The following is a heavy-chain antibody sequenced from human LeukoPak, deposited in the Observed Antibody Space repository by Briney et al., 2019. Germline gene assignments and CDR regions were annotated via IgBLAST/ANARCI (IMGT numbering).Heavy chain of an antibody. CDR2: IFYTGST. Sequence: SETLSLTCTVSGGSINRYGWSWIRQPPGKGLEWIGYIFYTGSTNYNPSLKSRGAMSVDTSKNQFSLKLSTVTAADTVVYYCARVYTNSWYRGSLNFDFWGQGTLVTVSS. CDR3: ARVYTNSWYRGSLNFDF. CDR1: GGSINRYG. D-gene: IGHD6-13*01. J-gene: IGHJ4*02. V-gene: IGHV4-59*01.